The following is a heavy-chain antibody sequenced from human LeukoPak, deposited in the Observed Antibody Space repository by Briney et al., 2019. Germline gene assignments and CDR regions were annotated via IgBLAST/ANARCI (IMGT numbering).Heavy chain of an antibody. D-gene: IGHD5-12*01. CDR3: AKDPEPWWDVVTTALDH. V-gene: IGHV3-23*01. CDR1: GFTFSSYD. Sequence: GGSLRLSCAASGFTFSSYDMYWVRQAPGKGLECVASISRQSGASTYYAASVEGRFTISRDNSRSTLYLEMNSLRAEDTAVYYCAKDPEPWWDVVTTALDHWGQGTLVTVSS. J-gene: IGHJ4*02. CDR2: ISRQSGAST.